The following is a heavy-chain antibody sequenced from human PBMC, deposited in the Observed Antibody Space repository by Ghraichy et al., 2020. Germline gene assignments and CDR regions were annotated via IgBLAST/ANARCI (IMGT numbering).Heavy chain of an antibody. V-gene: IGHV4-34*01. CDR3: ARGHIVVVTAILRTFDY. CDR1: GGSFSGYY. J-gene: IGHJ4*02. CDR2: INHSGST. Sequence: SETLSLTCAVYGGSFSGYYWSWIRQPPGKGLEWIGEINHSGSTNYNPSLKSRVTISVDTSKNQFSLKLSSVTAADTAVYYCARGHIVVVTAILRTFDYWGQGTLVTVSS. D-gene: IGHD2-21*02.